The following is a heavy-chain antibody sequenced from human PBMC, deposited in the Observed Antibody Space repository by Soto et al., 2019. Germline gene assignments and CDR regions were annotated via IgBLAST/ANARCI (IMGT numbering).Heavy chain of an antibody. D-gene: IGHD4-17*01. Sequence: GGSLRLSCAASGFTFSDYWMHWVRQAPGKGLVWVSRINSDGSSTNYADSVKGRFTISRDNAKNTLYLQMNSLRAEDTAVYYCARGNYGGWFDPWGHGTLVTVSS. J-gene: IGHJ5*02. CDR2: INSDGSST. CDR1: GFTFSDYW. CDR3: ARGNYGGWFDP. V-gene: IGHV3-74*01.